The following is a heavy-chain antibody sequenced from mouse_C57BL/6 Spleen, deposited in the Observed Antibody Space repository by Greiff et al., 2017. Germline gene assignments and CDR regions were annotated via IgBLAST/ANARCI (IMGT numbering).Heavy chain of an antibody. Sequence: QVQLQQSGPGLVQPSQSLSITCTVSGFSLTSYGVHWVRPSPGKGLEWLGVIWSGGSTDYNAAFISRLSISKDNSKSQVFFKMNSLQADDTAIYYCASKYYGSFYWGQGTTLTVSS. CDR3: ASKYYGSFY. J-gene: IGHJ2*01. CDR2: IWSGGST. CDR1: GFSLTSYG. D-gene: IGHD1-1*01. V-gene: IGHV2-2*01.